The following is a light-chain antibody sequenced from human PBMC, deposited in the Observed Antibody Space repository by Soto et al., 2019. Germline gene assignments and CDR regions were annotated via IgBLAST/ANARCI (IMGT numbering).Light chain of an antibody. V-gene: IGKV3-20*01. CDR3: QEYDGAPPIT. J-gene: IGKJ5*01. CDR1: QSVRSER. Sequence: EIVLTQSPDTPSLSPGDRATLSCRASQSVRSERLAWYQQKRGQAPTLLIFDASSRASGTPERFSGSGSGTDFTLTISRLEPEDFAVYYCQEYDGAPPITFGLGTRLEIK. CDR2: DAS.